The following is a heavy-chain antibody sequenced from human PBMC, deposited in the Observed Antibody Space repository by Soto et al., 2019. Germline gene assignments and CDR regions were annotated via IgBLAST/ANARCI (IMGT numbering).Heavy chain of an antibody. CDR3: ARVVVVPAAIGMGSDWFDP. V-gene: IGHV4-59*01. Sequence: SETLSLTCTVSGGSISSYYWSWIRQPPGKGLEWIGYIYYSGSTNYNPSLKSRVTISVDTSKNQFSLKLSSVTAADTAVYYCARVVVVPAAIGMGSDWFDPWGQGTLVTVSS. CDR2: IYYSGST. J-gene: IGHJ5*02. CDR1: GGSISSYY. D-gene: IGHD2-2*01.